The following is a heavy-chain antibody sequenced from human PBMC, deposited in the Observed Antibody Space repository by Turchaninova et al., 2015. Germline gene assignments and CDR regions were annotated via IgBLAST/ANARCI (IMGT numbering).Heavy chain of an antibody. J-gene: IGHJ3*02. CDR2: IYPHDSYS. Sequence: RISCQASGSTFTNYWINWVRQMPGGGLEWMAKIYPHDSYSKYNPSFQGHVSISTDKSISTVYLQWTSLKASDTAIYYCARSGFNGLDIWGQGTMINVSS. CDR1: GSTFTNYW. CDR3: ARSGFNGLDI. V-gene: IGHV5-10-1*01. D-gene: IGHD2-8*01.